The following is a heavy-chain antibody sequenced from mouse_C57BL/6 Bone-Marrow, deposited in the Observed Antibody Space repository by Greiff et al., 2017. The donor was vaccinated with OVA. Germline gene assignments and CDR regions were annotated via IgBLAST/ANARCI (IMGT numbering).Heavy chain of an antibody. Sequence: QVQLQQSGPGLVAPSQSLSITCTVSGFSLTSYGVSWVRQPPGKGLEWLGVIWGDGSTNYHSALISRLSISKDNSKRQVFLKLNSLQSDDTATYYCAKMGNYYGSSYVVYFDYWGQGTTLTVSS. D-gene: IGHD1-1*01. CDR3: AKMGNYYGSSYVVYFDY. CDR2: IWGDGST. V-gene: IGHV2-3*01. J-gene: IGHJ2*01. CDR1: GFSLTSYG.